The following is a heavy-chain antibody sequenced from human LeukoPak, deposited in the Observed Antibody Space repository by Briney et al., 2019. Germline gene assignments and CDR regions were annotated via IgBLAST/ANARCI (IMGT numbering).Heavy chain of an antibody. J-gene: IGHJ4*02. V-gene: IGHV4-34*01. CDR1: GGSFIGFH. Sequence: SETLSLTCAVYGGSFIGFHWNWIRQPPGKGLEWIGDINHSGSTNYNPSLTSRVTMSVDTSKNQFSLKLTSVTAADTAVYYCARLVGSSWYREVLRGRDYWGQGTLVTVSS. CDR3: ARLVGSSWYREVLRGRDY. D-gene: IGHD6-13*01. CDR2: INHSGST.